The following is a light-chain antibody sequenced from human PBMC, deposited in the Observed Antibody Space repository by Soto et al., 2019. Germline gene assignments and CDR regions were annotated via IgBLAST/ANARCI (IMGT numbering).Light chain of an antibody. CDR2: AAS. CDR3: QNYDSDPIT. CDR1: QGINNY. Sequence: DIQMTQSPSSLSASVGSRVSITCRASQGINNYLAWYQQKPGKVPKVLIYAASTLQTGVPSRFSGSGSGTDFSLTINSLQPDDIATYYCQNYDSDPITFGQGTRREIK. V-gene: IGKV1-27*01. J-gene: IGKJ5*01.